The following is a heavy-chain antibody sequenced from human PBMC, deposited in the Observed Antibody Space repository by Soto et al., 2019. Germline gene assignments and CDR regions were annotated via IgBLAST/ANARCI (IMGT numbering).Heavy chain of an antibody. CDR2: IKSKSDGGTT. J-gene: IGHJ4*02. V-gene: IGHV3-15*07. Sequence: EVQLVESGGGVVKPGGSLSLSCAASGFPFNNDWMNWVRQAPGRGLGWVGRIKSKSDGGTTDYGAPVAGRFTISRDDSKNTIYLQMNSLKAEDTAVYYCTTAHGGEGVSLDYWGQGTLVTVSS. CDR3: TTAHGGEGVSLDY. CDR1: GFPFNNDW. D-gene: IGHD3-16*01.